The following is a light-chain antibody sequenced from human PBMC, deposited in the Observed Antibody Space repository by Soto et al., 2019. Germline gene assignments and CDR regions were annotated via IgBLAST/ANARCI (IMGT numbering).Light chain of an antibody. CDR1: QDINNY. CDR2: DAS. V-gene: IGKV1-33*01. CDR3: QQLDNYPRT. Sequence: IHMTQSPSSLSASVGDTITITCQASQDINNYLNWYQQKPGKAPKLLIYDASSLETGVPSRFSGSGSGTEFSLTISSLRPEDFATYYCQQLDNYPRTFGPGTKVDIK. J-gene: IGKJ3*01.